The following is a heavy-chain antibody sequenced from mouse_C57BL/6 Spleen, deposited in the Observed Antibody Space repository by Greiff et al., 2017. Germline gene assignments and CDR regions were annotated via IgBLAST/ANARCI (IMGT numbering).Heavy chain of an antibody. V-gene: IGHV1-82*01. CDR1: GYAFSSSW. J-gene: IGHJ2*01. CDR3: SLTLYADFDY. CDR2: IYPGDGDT. Sequence: QVQLQQSGPELVKPGASVKISCKASGYAFSSSWMNWVKQRPGKGLEWIGRIYPGDGDTNYNGKFKGKATLTADKSSSTAYMQLSSLTSEDSAVYFCSLTLYADFDYWGQGTTLTVSS. D-gene: IGHD2-12*01.